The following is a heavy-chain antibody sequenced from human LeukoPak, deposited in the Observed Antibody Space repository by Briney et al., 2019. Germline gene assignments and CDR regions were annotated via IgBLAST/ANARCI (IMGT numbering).Heavy chain of an antibody. CDR3: ARGPPYYYDSSGCDY. Sequence: GASVKVSCKASGYTFTSYDINWVRQATGQGLEMMGWMTPNSGNTGYAQKFQGRVTMTRNTSISTAYMELSSLRSEDTAVYYCARGPPYYYDSSGCDYWGQGTLVTVSS. J-gene: IGHJ4*02. D-gene: IGHD3-22*01. CDR2: MTPNSGNT. CDR1: GYTFTSYD. V-gene: IGHV1-8*01.